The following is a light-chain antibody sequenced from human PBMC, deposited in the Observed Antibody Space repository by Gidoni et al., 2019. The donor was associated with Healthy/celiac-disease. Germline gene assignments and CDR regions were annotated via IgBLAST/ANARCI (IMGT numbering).Light chain of an antibody. CDR1: QDLSNY. Sequence: DIQMTQSPSSLSASVGDRVTITCQASQDLSNYLNWYQQKPGKAPKLLIYDASTLETGVPSSCSGSGSGTDFTFTISSLQPEDIATYYCQQYDNLPLTFGGWTKVEIK. J-gene: IGKJ4*01. V-gene: IGKV1-33*01. CDR3: QQYDNLPLT. CDR2: DAS.